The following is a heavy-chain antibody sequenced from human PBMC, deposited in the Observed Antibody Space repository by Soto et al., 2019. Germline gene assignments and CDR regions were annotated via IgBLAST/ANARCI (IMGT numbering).Heavy chain of an antibody. CDR2: IVGSGDST. CDR1: GFTFGTYA. Sequence: GGSLRLSCAASGFTFGTYAMTWVRQAPGKGLEWVAAIVGSGDSTYYADSVKGRFTISRDNSKNTLYLQMNSLRAEDTAVYYCATSPEWGRVYYYYMDVWGKGTTVTVSS. D-gene: IGHD3-16*01. V-gene: IGHV3-23*01. J-gene: IGHJ6*03. CDR3: ATSPEWGRVYYYYMDV.